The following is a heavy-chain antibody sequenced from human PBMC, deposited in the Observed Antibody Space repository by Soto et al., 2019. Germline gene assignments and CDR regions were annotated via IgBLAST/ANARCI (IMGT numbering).Heavy chain of an antibody. CDR1: GFTFSNFG. CDR2: INWDSGDI. Sequence: EVQLLESGGGLVQSGGSLRLSCAASGFTFSNFGMNWVRQAPGKGLEWVSGINWDSGDIGYADSVKGRFTISRDNAKNSLYLQMNSLKTEDTALYYCAKDTAPGFYDANGHLDYWGQGTPVTVSS. J-gene: IGHJ4*02. V-gene: IGHV3-9*01. D-gene: IGHD2-8*01. CDR3: AKDTAPGFYDANGHLDY.